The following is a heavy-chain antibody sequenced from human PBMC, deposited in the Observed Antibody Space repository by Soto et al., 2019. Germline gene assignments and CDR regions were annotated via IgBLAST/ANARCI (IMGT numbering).Heavy chain of an antibody. CDR2: IKSDGSTT. CDR1: GFTFSSNW. J-gene: IGHJ4*02. D-gene: IGHD4-17*01. V-gene: IGHV3-74*03. CDR3: ASAAPFNYGGNSGFDF. Sequence: GGSLRLSCAASGFTFSSNWIHWFRQAPGKGLVWVSGIKSDGSTTTYADSVKGRFTISRDNAKNTLYLQMNSLRAEDTAVYYCASAAPFNYGGNSGFDFWGQGTLVTVSS.